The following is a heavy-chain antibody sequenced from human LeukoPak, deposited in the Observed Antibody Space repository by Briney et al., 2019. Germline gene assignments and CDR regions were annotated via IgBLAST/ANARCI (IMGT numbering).Heavy chain of an antibody. Sequence: GASVKVSCKASGYTFTDYYVHWVRQAPGQGLEWMGWINPSNGVTNYAQKFQGRVTMTRDTSISTAYMELSRLRSDDTAVYYCARPMAGNRGTKVLGYWGQGTLVTVSS. J-gene: IGHJ4*02. D-gene: IGHD1-26*01. CDR2: INPSNGVT. V-gene: IGHV1-2*02. CDR3: ARPMAGNRGTKVLGY. CDR1: GYTFTDYY.